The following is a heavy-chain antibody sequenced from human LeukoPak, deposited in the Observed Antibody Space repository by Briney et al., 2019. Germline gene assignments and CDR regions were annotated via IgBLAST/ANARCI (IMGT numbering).Heavy chain of an antibody. CDR2: IYTSGSA. V-gene: IGHV4-61*09. J-gene: IGHJ4*02. D-gene: IGHD5-12*01. CDR3: ARVAYSGYDFRGTFDY. CDR1: GGSISSGGYY. Sequence: SETLSLTCTVSGGSISSGGYYWSWIRQPAGKGLEWIGHIYTSGSANYNPSLKSRVTMSVDTSKNQFSLKLNSVTAADTAVYYCARVAYSGYDFRGTFDYWGQGTLVTVSS.